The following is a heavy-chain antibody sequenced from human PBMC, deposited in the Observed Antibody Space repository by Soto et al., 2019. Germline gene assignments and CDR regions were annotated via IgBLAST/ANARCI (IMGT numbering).Heavy chain of an antibody. D-gene: IGHD1-20*01. J-gene: IGHJ6*02. CDR3: AKDPVSTPHYYGSDV. V-gene: IGHV3-23*01. Sequence: EVQLLESGGGLVQPGGSLRLSCAASGFIFSKYAMSWDRQAPGKGLEWVSAISGGGVSTYYADSVKGRCTISRDNSQNTLNLQTNSLRAEDTAVYYCAKDPVSTPHYYGSDVWGQGTTVTVSS. CDR2: ISGGGVST. CDR1: GFIFSKYA.